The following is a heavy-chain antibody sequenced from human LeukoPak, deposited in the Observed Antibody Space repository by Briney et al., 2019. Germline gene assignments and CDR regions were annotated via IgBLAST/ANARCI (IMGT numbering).Heavy chain of an antibody. Sequence: GGSLRLSCAASGFTFDDYAMHWVRQAPGKGLEWVSLISGDGGSTYYADSVKGRFTISRDNSRNSLYLQMNSLRTEDTALYYCAKDPDWGSYTTGDYWGQGTLVTVSS. J-gene: IGHJ4*02. V-gene: IGHV3-43*02. CDR3: AKDPDWGSYTTGDY. CDR1: GFTFDDYA. D-gene: IGHD3-16*01. CDR2: ISGDGGST.